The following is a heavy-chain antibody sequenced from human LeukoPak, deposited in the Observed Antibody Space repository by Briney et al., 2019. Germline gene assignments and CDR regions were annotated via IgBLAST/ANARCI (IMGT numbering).Heavy chain of an antibody. Sequence: KPGGSLRLSCAASGFTFSSYEMNWVRQAPGKGLEWVSSISSSSSYIYYADSVKGRFTISRDNAKNSLYLQMNSLRVEDTAVYYCVRGAPRRWFGESLSGAKYYFDYWGQGTLVTVSS. V-gene: IGHV3-21*01. D-gene: IGHD3-10*01. J-gene: IGHJ4*02. CDR1: GFTFSSYE. CDR2: ISSSSSYI. CDR3: VRGAPRRWFGESLSGAKYYFDY.